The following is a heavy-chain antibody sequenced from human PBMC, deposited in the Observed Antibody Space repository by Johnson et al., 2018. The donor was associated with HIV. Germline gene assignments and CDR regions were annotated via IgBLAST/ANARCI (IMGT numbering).Heavy chain of an antibody. J-gene: IGHJ3*01. D-gene: IGHD4-17*01. V-gene: IGHV3-74*01. Sequence: VQLVESGGGLVRPGGSLRLSCGASGFTFSDHWMQWVRQAPGKGLVWVSRINGDGSRLTYADSVKGRFTIARDNAKNSLYLQMNSLRAEDTAVYYCARSPEIGDRLWRAFDVWGQGTMVTVSS. CDR2: INGDGSRL. CDR1: GFTFSDHW. CDR3: ARSPEIGDRLWRAFDV.